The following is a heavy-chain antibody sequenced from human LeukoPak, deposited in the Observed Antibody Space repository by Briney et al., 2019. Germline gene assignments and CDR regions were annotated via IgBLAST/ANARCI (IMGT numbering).Heavy chain of an antibody. D-gene: IGHD6-19*01. CDR3: AKGSSGWYFDY. V-gene: IGHV3-30*18. J-gene: IGHJ4*02. CDR1: GFTFSSYG. Sequence: GGSLRLSCAASGFTFSSYGMHWVRQAPGKGLEWLAVISYDGSNKYYADSVKGRFTISRDNSKNTLYLQMNSLRAEDTAVYYCAKGSSGWYFDYWGQGTLVTVSS. CDR2: ISYDGSNK.